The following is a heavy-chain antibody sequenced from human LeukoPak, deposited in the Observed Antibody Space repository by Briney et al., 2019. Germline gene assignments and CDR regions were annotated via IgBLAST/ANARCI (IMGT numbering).Heavy chain of an antibody. J-gene: IGHJ4*02. CDR2: IYTSGST. CDR1: GGSISSYY. Sequence: PSENLSLTCTVSGGSISSYYWSWIRQPPGKGLEWIGYIYTSGSTNYNPSLKSRVTISVDTSKNQFSLKLSSVTAADTAVYYCARTTTDVDYWGQGTLVTVSS. CDR3: ARTTTDVDY. D-gene: IGHD1-26*01. V-gene: IGHV4-4*09.